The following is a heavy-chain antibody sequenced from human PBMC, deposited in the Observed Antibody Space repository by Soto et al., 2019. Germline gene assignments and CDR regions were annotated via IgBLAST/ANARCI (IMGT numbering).Heavy chain of an antibody. Sequence: VKVSCKASGGTFSSYAINWVRQAPGQGLEWMGGIIPIFGTANYAQKFQGRVTITADESTSTAYMELSNLRSEDTAVYYCARGFDMATKIFDYWGQGTLVTVSS. J-gene: IGHJ4*02. CDR2: IIPIFGTA. D-gene: IGHD5-12*01. CDR1: GGTFSSYA. CDR3: ARGFDMATKIFDY. V-gene: IGHV1-69*01.